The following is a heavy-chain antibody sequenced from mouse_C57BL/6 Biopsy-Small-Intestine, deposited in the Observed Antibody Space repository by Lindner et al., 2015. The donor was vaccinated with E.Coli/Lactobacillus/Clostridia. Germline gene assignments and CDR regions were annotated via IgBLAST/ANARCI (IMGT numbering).Heavy chain of an antibody. V-gene: IGHV1-54*01. J-gene: IGHJ3*01. D-gene: IGHD2-1*01. CDR1: GYAFTNYL. CDR2: IYPGSGAT. Sequence: VQLQESGAELVRPGTSVKVSCEASGYAFTNYLIEWVKQRPGQGLEWIGVIYPGSGATKYNEKFKGKATLTADKSSSTAYMQLSSLTSEDSAVYFCARGGYYGNHERFAYWGQGTLVTVSA. CDR3: ARGGYYGNHERFAY.